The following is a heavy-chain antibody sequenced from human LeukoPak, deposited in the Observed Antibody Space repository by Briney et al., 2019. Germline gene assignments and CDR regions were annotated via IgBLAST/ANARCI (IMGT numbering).Heavy chain of an antibody. Sequence: SETLSLTCAVYGGSFSGYYWSWIRQPPGKGLEWIGEINHSGSTNYNPSLKSRVTISVDTSKNQFSLKLSSVTAADTAVYYCARVSWPYCGGDCYPGLWDWGQGTLVTVSS. CDR3: ARVSWPYCGGDCYPGLWD. CDR1: GGSFSGYY. CDR2: INHSGST. V-gene: IGHV4-34*01. J-gene: IGHJ4*02. D-gene: IGHD2-21*01.